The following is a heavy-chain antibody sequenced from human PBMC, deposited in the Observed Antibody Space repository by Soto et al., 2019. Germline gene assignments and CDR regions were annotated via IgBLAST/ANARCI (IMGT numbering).Heavy chain of an antibody. CDR2: ITSSGGAV. V-gene: IGHV3-48*03. J-gene: IGHJ5*02. CDR3: AKGEQWSTYNWFDP. Sequence: GGSLRLSCAASGFNFSNYEMNWVRQAPGKGLEWVSYITSSGGAVMYADSLKGRFTISRDNSKNTLYLQMNSLRAEDTAVYYCAKGEQWSTYNWFDPWGQGTLVTVSS. D-gene: IGHD2-15*01. CDR1: GFNFSNYE.